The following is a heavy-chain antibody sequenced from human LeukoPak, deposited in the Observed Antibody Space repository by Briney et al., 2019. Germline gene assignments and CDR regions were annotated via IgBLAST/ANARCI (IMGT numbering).Heavy chain of an antibody. CDR2: IYYSGST. D-gene: IGHD4-23*01. Sequence: PSETLSLTCTVSGGSIFSYYWSWIRQPPGKGLEWIGYIYYSGSTNYNPSLKSRVTTSVDTSKNQFSLKLSSVTAGDTAVYYCARDTGTVVDYWGQGTLVTVSS. J-gene: IGHJ4*02. CDR3: ARDTGTVVDY. V-gene: IGHV4-59*01. CDR1: GGSIFSYY.